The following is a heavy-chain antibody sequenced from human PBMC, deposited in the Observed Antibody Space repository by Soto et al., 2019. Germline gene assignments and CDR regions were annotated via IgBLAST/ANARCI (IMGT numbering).Heavy chain of an antibody. CDR1: GFTVSSNY. D-gene: IGHD4-17*01. J-gene: IGHJ6*03. V-gene: IGHV3-66*01. Sequence: EVQLVGSGGGLVQPGGSLRLSCAASGFTVSSNYMSWVRQAPGKGLERVSVIYSGGSTYYADFVKGRFTISRDDSKNTLYLQMNNLRAEDTALYYCARDNTAYYYMDVWGKGTTVTVSS. CDR2: IYSGGST. CDR3: ARDNTAYYYMDV.